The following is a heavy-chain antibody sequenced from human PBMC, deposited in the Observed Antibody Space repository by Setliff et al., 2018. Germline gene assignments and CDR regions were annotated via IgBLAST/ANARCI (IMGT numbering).Heavy chain of an antibody. CDR1: GYRFNTHD. CDR2: MNPNNDDT. J-gene: IGHJ4*02. V-gene: IGHV1-8*01. D-gene: IGHD6-19*01. CDR3: ARGRGFSGLESTVDFFEY. Sequence: ASVTVSCKASGYRFNTHDINWVRQAPGQGLEWMGWMNPNNDDTGSAHKFQDRVTMTVNRAISTAYLELSGLTPDDTAGYFCARGRGFSGLESTVDFFEYWGPGTLVTVSS.